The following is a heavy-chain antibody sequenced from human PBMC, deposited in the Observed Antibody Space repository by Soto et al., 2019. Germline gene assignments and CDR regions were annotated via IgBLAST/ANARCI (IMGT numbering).Heavy chain of an antibody. J-gene: IGHJ4*02. D-gene: IGHD3-22*01. CDR3: ARDPYYYDSSGYGYFDY. CDR2: IYYSGST. Sequence: SETLSLTCTVSGGSISSYYWSWIRQPPGKGLEWIGYIYYSGSTNYNPSLKSRVTISVDTSKNQFSLKLSSVTAADTAVYYCARDPYYYDSSGYGYFDYWGQGTLVTVSS. V-gene: IGHV4-59*01. CDR1: GGSISSYY.